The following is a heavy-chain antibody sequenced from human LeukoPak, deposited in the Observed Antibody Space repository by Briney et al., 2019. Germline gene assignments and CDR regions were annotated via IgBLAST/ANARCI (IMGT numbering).Heavy chain of an antibody. Sequence: SETLSLTCAVYGGSFSGYYWSWIRQPPGKGLEWIGEINHSGSTNYNPSLKSRVTISVDTSKNQFSLKLSSVAAADTAVYYCARRAGDTAMVDAFDIWGQGTMVTVSS. CDR1: GGSFSGYY. D-gene: IGHD5-18*01. CDR2: INHSGST. CDR3: ARRAGDTAMVDAFDI. J-gene: IGHJ3*02. V-gene: IGHV4-34*01.